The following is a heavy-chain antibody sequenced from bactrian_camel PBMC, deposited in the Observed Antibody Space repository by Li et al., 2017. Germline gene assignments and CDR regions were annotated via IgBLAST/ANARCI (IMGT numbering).Heavy chain of an antibody. D-gene: IGHD1*01. Sequence: VQLVESGGGLVQPGGSLRLSCAASGDTISRYCMGWFRQAPGKAREGIAGIRRDGDEYYADSVKGRFTISQDKAKHMLYLQMDSLRTEDTAMYYCASDPCSTFPGLGQDEYDYWGQGTQVTVS. V-gene: IGHV3S6*01. CDR3: ASDPCSTFPGLGQDEYDY. J-gene: IGHJ4*01. CDR2: IRRDGDE. CDR1: GDTISRYC.